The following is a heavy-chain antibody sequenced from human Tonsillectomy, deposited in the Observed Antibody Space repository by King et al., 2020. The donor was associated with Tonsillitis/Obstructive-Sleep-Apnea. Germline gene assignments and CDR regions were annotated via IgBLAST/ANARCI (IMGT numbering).Heavy chain of an antibody. Sequence: QLQESGPGLLKPSETLSLTCTVSGGSISSSSYYWGWIRQPPGKGLECIGSIYYSGSTSNNPSLKSRVTISVDTSKNQFSLKLSSVTAADTAVYYCARSLSGSYHTPVSYWGQGTLVTVSS. CDR2: IYYSGST. CDR1: GGSISSSSYY. CDR3: ARSLSGSYHTPVSY. J-gene: IGHJ4*02. D-gene: IGHD1-26*01. V-gene: IGHV4-39*01.